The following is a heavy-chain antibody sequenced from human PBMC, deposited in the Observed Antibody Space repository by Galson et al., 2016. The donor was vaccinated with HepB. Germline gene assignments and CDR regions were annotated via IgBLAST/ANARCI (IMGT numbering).Heavy chain of an antibody. D-gene: IGHD4-17*01. CDR2: ISYDGLDK. CDR3: ARDPYGDNDAFDI. Sequence: SLRLSCAASRFTFSRNAMHWVRQAPGKGLDWVAAISYDGLDKYYADSVKGRFTISRDNSRNMVYLEMNSLRPEDTAVYYCARDPYGDNDAFDIWGQGTMVSVSS. V-gene: IGHV3-30-3*01. J-gene: IGHJ3*02. CDR1: RFTFSRNA.